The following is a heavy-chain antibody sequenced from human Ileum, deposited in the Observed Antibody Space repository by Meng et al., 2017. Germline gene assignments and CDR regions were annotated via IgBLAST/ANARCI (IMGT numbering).Heavy chain of an antibody. J-gene: IGHJ4*02. D-gene: IGHD2/OR15-2a*01. V-gene: IGHV4-4*02. CDR2: IFHTGST. CDR1: GDSISSSNW. CDR3: ATNKNKKIDY. Sequence: VQLQASGPGLVELSGTLSLTCVVSGDSISSSNWWNWVRQPPGKGLEWIGEIFHTGSTNYNPSLKSRVTISADKSKNQFSLNLSSVTAADTAVYYCATNKNKKIDYWGQGTLVTVSS.